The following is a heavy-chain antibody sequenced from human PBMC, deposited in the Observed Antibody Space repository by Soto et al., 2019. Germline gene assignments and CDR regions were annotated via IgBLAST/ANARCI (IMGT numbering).Heavy chain of an antibody. CDR3: ARDHYDFWSGYYLDY. Sequence: GGSLRLSCAASGFTFSSYSMNWVRQAPGKGLEWVSSISSSSSYIYYADSVKGRFTISRDNAKNSLYLQMNSLRAEDTAVYYCARDHYDFWSGYYLDYWGQGTLVTVSS. CDR1: GFTFSSYS. J-gene: IGHJ4*02. CDR2: ISSSSSYI. D-gene: IGHD3-3*01. V-gene: IGHV3-21*01.